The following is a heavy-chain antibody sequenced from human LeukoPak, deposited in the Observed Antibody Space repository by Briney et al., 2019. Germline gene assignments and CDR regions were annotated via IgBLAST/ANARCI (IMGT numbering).Heavy chain of an antibody. V-gene: IGHV4-34*01. CDR2: INHSGST. D-gene: IGHD6-13*01. CDR3: ARGQKEGQQQPACAESYYYYYMDV. CDR1: GGSFSGYY. Sequence: PSETLSLTCAVYGGSFSGYYWRWIRQPPGKGLEWIGEINHSGSTYYNPSLKSRVTISVDTSKNQFSLKLSSVTAADTAVYYCARGQKEGQQQPACAESYYYYYMDVWGKGTTVTVSS. J-gene: IGHJ6*03.